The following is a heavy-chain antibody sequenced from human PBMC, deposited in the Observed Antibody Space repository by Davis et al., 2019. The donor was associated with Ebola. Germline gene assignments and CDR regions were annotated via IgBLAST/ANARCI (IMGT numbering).Heavy chain of an antibody. V-gene: IGHV3-30*04. J-gene: IGHJ4*02. CDR2: ISKDGSNE. CDR3: LAGTNY. D-gene: IGHD6-19*01. CDR1: GFMFCTYA. Sequence: GGSLRLSCAASGFMFCTYAMHWVRQAPGKGLEWVAVISKDGSNEDYADSVRGRFTISRDKSKSTLFLQMDSLRPEDTAVYYCLAGTNYWGQGTQVIVSS.